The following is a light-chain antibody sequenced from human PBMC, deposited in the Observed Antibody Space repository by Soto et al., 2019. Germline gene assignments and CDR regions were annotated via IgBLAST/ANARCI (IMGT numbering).Light chain of an antibody. V-gene: IGKV3-15*01. Sequence: NVLTQSPGTLSLSPGQRATLSCRASQSLSGNYLAWYQQKPGQAPRLLIYGASTRATGIPARFSGSGSGTEFTLTISSLQSEDFAVYYCQQYNNWPPITFGQGTRLEIK. CDR2: GAS. CDR1: QSLSGN. CDR3: QQYNNWPPIT. J-gene: IGKJ5*01.